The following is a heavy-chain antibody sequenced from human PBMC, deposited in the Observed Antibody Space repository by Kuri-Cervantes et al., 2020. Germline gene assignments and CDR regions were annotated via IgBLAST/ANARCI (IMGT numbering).Heavy chain of an antibody. V-gene: IGHV4-61*08. Sequence: SETLSLTCTVSGGSISSGDYYWSWIRQPPGKGLEWIGEINHSGSTKYNPSLKSRVTISVDTSKNQFSLKLRSVTAADTSVYYCARASRGYNYGRPFDYWGQGTLVTVSS. CDR3: ARASRGYNYGRPFDY. J-gene: IGHJ4*02. D-gene: IGHD5-18*01. CDR2: INHSGST. CDR1: GGSISSGDYY.